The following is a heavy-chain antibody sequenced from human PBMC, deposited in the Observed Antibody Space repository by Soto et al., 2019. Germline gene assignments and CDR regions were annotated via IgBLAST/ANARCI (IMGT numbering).Heavy chain of an antibody. J-gene: IGHJ3*01. CDR3: ARDRMAADATEVAFDF. V-gene: IGHV4-59*11. CDR1: GGSISTHF. D-gene: IGHD6-13*01. Sequence: QVQLQESGPGLVKPSETLSLTCTVSGGSISTHFWNWLRQPPGKGLEWIAYISDSGRILYNPSLKSRVTLSRDASKNQFSLRLSSVTAADTAVYYCARDRMAADATEVAFDFWGQGTMVTVSS. CDR2: ISDSGRI.